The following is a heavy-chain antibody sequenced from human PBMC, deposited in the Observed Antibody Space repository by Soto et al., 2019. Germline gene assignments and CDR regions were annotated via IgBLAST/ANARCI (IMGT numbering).Heavy chain of an antibody. V-gene: IGHV1-8*01. CDR3: ARGRGWRDY. Sequence: ASVKVSCKTSGYTFTSYDIHWVRQATGQGLEWMGWMNPNNVYTDYAQKFQGRVTMTRDTSLSTAYMELSSLTSDGTAVYYCARGRGWRDYWGQGTLVTVSS. CDR2: MNPNNVYT. CDR1: GYTFTSYD. D-gene: IGHD6-19*01. J-gene: IGHJ4*02.